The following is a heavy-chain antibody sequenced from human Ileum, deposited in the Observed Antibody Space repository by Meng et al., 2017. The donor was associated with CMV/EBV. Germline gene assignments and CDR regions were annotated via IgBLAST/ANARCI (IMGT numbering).Heavy chain of an antibody. CDR2: IRDRPNNYAT. V-gene: IGHV3-73*01. CDR3: SSLHDSGGH. J-gene: IGHJ4*02. Sequence: GGSLRLSCATSGFAFSDSAMHWVRQASGKGLEWVGRIRDRPNNYATTYADSVRGRFPISRDDTKNTAFLLMDSLKIEDTATYYCSSLHDSGGHWGQGTLVTVSS. D-gene: IGHD4/OR15-4a*01. CDR1: GFAFSDSA.